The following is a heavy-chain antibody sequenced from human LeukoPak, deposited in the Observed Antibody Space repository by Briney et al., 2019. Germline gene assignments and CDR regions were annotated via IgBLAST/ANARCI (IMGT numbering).Heavy chain of an antibody. J-gene: IGHJ6*02. Sequence: SGPTLVNPTQTLTLTCTFSGFSLSTSGMCVSWIRQPPGRALEWLARIDWDDDKYYSTSLKTRLTISKDTSKNQVVLTMTNMDPVDTATYYCAHVGATSFPYYYYYRMDVWGQGTTVTVSS. CDR1: GFSLSTSGMC. D-gene: IGHD1-26*01. CDR3: AHVGATSFPYYYYYRMDV. CDR2: IDWDDDK. V-gene: IGHV2-70*12.